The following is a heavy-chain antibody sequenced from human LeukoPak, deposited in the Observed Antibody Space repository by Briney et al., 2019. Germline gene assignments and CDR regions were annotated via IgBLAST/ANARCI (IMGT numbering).Heavy chain of an antibody. V-gene: IGHV3-9*01. CDR3: ASGGSWSSWFDP. Sequence: QPGRSLRLSCAASGFTFDDYAMHWVRQAPGKGLEWVSGISWNSGSIGYADSVKGRFTISRDNAKNSLYLQMNSLRAEDTALYYCASGGSWSSWFDPWGQGTLVTVSS. CDR2: ISWNSGSI. D-gene: IGHD6-13*01. CDR1: GFTFDDYA. J-gene: IGHJ5*02.